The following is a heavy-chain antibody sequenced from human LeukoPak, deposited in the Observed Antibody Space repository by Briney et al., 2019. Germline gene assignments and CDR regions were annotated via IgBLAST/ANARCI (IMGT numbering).Heavy chain of an antibody. J-gene: IGHJ4*02. CDR1: GFTFSSYA. D-gene: IGHD3-22*01. CDR3: ARDGVDYYDSSGIPFDY. CDR2: ISGSGGST. Sequence: GGSLRLSCAASGFTFSSYAMSWVRQAPGKGLEWVSAISGSGGSTYYADSVKGRFTISRDNSKNTLYLQMNSLRAEDTAVYYCARDGVDYYDSSGIPFDYWGQGTLVTVSS. V-gene: IGHV3-23*01.